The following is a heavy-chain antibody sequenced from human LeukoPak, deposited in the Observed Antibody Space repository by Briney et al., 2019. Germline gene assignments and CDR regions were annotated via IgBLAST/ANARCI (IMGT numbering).Heavy chain of an antibody. CDR2: IFRTGST. J-gene: IGHJ5*01. CDR1: GGSISSTSSY. V-gene: IGHV4-39*02. CDR3: ARRVGFYGSGSLNYFDP. D-gene: IGHD3-10*01. Sequence: NPSEALSLTCTVSGGSISSTSSYWGWIRQPPGKGLEWIGSIFRTGSTYYNASLQNRVSISVDTSMNHFALKLASVTAADTAVYFCARRVGFYGSGSLNYFDPWGQGILVSVSS.